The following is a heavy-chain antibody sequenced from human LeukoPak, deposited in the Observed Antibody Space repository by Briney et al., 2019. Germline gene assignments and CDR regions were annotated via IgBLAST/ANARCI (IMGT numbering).Heavy chain of an antibody. D-gene: IGHD3-3*01. CDR1: GFSFDTYA. CDR2: VTGSGTT. V-gene: IGHV3-23*01. Sequence: GGSLRLSCAASGFSFDTYAMSWVRQAPGKGLEWVSTVTGSGTTYYADSVKGRVTISRDNTKTTLYLQMNSLRADDTAIYYCAKPYTGYNFGSFDCWGQGTLVTVSS. J-gene: IGHJ4*02. CDR3: AKPYTGYNFGSFDC.